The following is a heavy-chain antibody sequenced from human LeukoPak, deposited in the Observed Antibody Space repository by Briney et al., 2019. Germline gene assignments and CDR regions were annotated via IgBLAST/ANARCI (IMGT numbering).Heavy chain of an antibody. J-gene: IGHJ4*02. D-gene: IGHD1-1*01. CDR2: ISYDVNHY. Sequence: GGSLRLSCAASGFTFSHYAMHWVRQAPGKGLEWVAVISYDVNHYLYAGSVKGRFTISRDNSKNTLYLQMNSLSAEDTAVYWCARDDGTAGYTRGNFEYWGQGTLVTVSS. V-gene: IGHV3-30-3*01. CDR1: GFTFSHYA. CDR3: ARDDGTAGYTRGNFEY.